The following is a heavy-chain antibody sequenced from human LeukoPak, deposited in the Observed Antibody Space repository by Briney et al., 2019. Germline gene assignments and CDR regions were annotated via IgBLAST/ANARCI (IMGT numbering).Heavy chain of an antibody. V-gene: IGHV4-31*03. Sequence: SETLSLTCTASGGSISSGGYYWSWIRQHPGKGLEWIGYIYYSGSTYYNPSLKSRVTISVDTSKNQFSLKLSSVTAADTAVYYCAKTHRDGSITSFDYWGQGTLVTVSS. CDR3: AKTHRDGSITSFDY. CDR1: GGSISSGGYY. CDR2: IYYSGST. J-gene: IGHJ4*02. D-gene: IGHD5-24*01.